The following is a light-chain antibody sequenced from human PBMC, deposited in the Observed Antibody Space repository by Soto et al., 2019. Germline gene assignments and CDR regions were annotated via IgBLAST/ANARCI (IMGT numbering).Light chain of an antibody. J-gene: IGLJ2*01. CDR2: DNF. CDR3: ATWDSSLGAGV. V-gene: IGLV1-51*01. CDR1: SSAIGNNF. Sequence: QSVLTQPPSVSAAPGQKVTISCSGSSSAIGNNFVSWYQQLPGTAPKLLIYDNFKRPSGIPDRFSGSKSGTSATLDITGLQTGDAAAYYCATWDSSLGAGVFGGGTKLTVL.